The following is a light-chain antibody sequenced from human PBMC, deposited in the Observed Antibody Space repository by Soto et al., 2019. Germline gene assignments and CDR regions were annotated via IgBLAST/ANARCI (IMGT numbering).Light chain of an antibody. CDR1: QSVSNY. Sequence: ENVLTQSPATLSLSPGERATLSCRASQSVSNYVAWYQQKPGQAPRLLIYDASNRATGIPARFSGSGSGTDFTLTISSLEPEDFAVYYCQQRSKWRTFGQGTKVDIK. J-gene: IGKJ1*01. V-gene: IGKV3-11*01. CDR2: DAS. CDR3: QQRSKWRT.